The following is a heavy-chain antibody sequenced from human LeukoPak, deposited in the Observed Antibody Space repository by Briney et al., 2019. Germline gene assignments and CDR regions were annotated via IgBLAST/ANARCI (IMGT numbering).Heavy chain of an antibody. V-gene: IGHV4-39*01. Sequence: SETLSLTCTVSGGSISSSSYYWGWIRQPPGKGLEWIGRIYYSGSNYYNPSLKSRATISVNTSKNQFSLKLSSVTAADTAVYYCARGGAGGSGSFSPQYNWFDPWGQGTLVTVSS. CDR3: ARGGAGGSGSFSPQYNWFDP. J-gene: IGHJ5*02. CDR2: IYYSGSN. CDR1: GGSISSSSYY. D-gene: IGHD3-10*01.